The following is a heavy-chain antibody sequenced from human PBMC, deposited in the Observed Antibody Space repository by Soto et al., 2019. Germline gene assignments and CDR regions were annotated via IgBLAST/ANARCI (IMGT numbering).Heavy chain of an antibody. CDR1: GFTFSSYA. D-gene: IGHD6-13*01. CDR3: AQYSSSWYFYFYY. V-gene: IGHV3-23*01. J-gene: IGHJ4*01. CDR2: ISGSGGST. Sequence: GGSLRLSCAASGFTFSSYAMSWVRQAPGKGLEWVSAISGSGGSTYYADSVKGRFTISRDNSKNTLYLQMNSLRAEDTAVYYCAQYSSSWYFYFYYWGHGTLVTVSS.